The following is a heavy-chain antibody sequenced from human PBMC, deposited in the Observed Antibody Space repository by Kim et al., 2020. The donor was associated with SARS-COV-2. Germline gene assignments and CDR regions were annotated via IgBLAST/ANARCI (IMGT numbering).Heavy chain of an antibody. J-gene: IGHJ4*02. V-gene: IGHV3-48*02. Sequence: GGSLRLSCAASGFIFTSYSMNWVRQAPGKGLEWVAGIIGSGADIYYADSVKGRFTISRDNAWNSLYLQMNSLRDEDAAIYYCARDLKGYYAADYWGQGTLVTLSS. CDR1: GFIFTSYS. D-gene: IGHD3-22*01. CDR2: IIGSGADI. CDR3: ARDLKGYYAADY.